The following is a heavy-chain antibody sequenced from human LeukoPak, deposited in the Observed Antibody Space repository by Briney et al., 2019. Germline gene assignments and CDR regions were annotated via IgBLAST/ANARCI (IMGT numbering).Heavy chain of an antibody. Sequence: GGSLRLSCAASGFTFSSYAMSWVRQAPGKGLEWVSAIGGSGDSIYYADFVKGRFTISRDNSKNTLYLQMSSLRAEDTAVYYCAKDRRWFDPWGQGTLVTVSS. CDR3: AKDRRWFDP. J-gene: IGHJ5*02. CDR2: IGGSGDSI. V-gene: IGHV3-23*01. CDR1: GFTFSSYA.